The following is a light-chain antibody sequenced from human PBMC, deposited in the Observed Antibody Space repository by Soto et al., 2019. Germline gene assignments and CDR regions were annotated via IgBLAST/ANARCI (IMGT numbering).Light chain of an antibody. Sequence: EVVMTQSPASLSASPGERVTLSCRASQNIRSSLAWYQQRPGQAPRLLIHDASNRATGIPVRFSGSGAGTDFTLTISSLEPEDSAVYYCQQRSNWPSITFGQGTRLEIK. V-gene: IGKV3-11*01. J-gene: IGKJ5*01. CDR3: QQRSNWPSIT. CDR2: DAS. CDR1: QNIRSS.